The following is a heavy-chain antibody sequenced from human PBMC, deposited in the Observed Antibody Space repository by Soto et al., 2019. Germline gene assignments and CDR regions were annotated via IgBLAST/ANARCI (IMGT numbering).Heavy chain of an antibody. V-gene: IGHV3-23*01. CDR2: ISGSGGST. Sequence: EVQLLESGGGLVQPGGSLRLSCAASGFTFSSYAMSWVRQAPGKGLEWVSAISGSGGSTYYADSVKGRFTISRDNSNNTLYLQMNSPRAEDTAVYYCAKSRGRDGYNFGYWGQGTLVTVSS. D-gene: IGHD5-12*01. J-gene: IGHJ4*02. CDR1: GFTFSSYA. CDR3: AKSRGRDGYNFGY.